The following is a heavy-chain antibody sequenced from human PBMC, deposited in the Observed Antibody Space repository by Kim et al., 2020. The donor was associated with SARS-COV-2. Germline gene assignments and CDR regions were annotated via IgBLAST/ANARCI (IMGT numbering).Heavy chain of an antibody. CDR3: ARGGLRLGELSLRIFDY. V-gene: IGHV3-30*07. D-gene: IGHD3-16*02. J-gene: IGHJ4*02. Sequence: VKGRFTISRDNSKNTLYLQMNSLRAEDTAVYYCARGGLRLGELSLRIFDYWGQGTLVTVSS.